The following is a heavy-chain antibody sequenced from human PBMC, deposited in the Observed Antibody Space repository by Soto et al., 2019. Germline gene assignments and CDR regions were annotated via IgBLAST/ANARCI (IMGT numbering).Heavy chain of an antibody. D-gene: IGHD6-19*01. CDR1: GFTFSSYW. V-gene: IGHV3-7*01. CDR3: ARDGSGGYVDAFDI. Sequence: RLSCAASGFTFSSYWMSWVRQAPGKGLEWVANIKQDGSEKYYVDSVKGRFTISRDNAKNSLYLQMNSLRAEDTAVYYCARDGSGGYVDAFDIWGQGTMLTV. J-gene: IGHJ3*02. CDR2: IKQDGSEK.